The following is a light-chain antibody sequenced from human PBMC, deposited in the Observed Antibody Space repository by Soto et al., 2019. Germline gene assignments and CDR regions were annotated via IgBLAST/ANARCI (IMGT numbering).Light chain of an antibody. Sequence: EIVLTQSPGTLSLSPGERATLSCRASQRVSSSYLAWYQQKPGQAPRLLSYGASSRATGIPDRFSGSGSGTAFTLTISRLEPEDFAVYYCQQDGSSPYTFGPGTQLALK. V-gene: IGKV3-20*01. CDR3: QQDGSSPYT. CDR1: QRVSSSY. CDR2: GAS. J-gene: IGKJ2*01.